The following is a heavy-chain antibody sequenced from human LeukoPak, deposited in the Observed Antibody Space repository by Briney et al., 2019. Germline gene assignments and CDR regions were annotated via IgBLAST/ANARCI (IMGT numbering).Heavy chain of an antibody. CDR3: ARLGELSSDDY. D-gene: IGHD3-16*02. CDR2: MNPNSGNT. V-gene: IGHV1-8*03. CDR1: GYTFTSYD. Sequence: GASVKVSCKASGYTFTSYDINWVRQATGQGPDWMGWMNPNSGNTGYAQKFRGRVSITRNTSISTAYMELSSLVSEDTAVYYCARLGELSSDDYWGQGTLVTVSS. J-gene: IGHJ4*02.